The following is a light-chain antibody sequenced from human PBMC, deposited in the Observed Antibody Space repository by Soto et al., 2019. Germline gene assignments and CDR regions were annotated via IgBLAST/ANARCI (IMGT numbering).Light chain of an antibody. J-gene: IGKJ4*01. CDR1: QGISSY. Sequence: DIQLTQSPSFLSASEGDRVTITCRASQGISSYLAWYQQKPGKAPNLLIYAASTLQSGVPSRFSGSGSGTEFTLTISSLQPEDFATYYCQQLNSYPLTFGGGTKVAIK. CDR2: AAS. CDR3: QQLNSYPLT. V-gene: IGKV1-9*01.